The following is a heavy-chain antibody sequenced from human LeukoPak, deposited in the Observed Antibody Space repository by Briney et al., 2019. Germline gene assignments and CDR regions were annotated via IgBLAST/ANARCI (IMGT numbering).Heavy chain of an antibody. D-gene: IGHD3-22*01. CDR1: GASFNSDDQY. Sequence: MPSETLSLTCTVSGASFNSDDQYWNWIRQSAGKGLEWIGSIHPSGMLYNNPSLESRVTMSRDTSKNQFSLNLNSVTAADTAVYFCSRGLDSRKLGYWGQGILVTVSS. CDR3: SRGLDSRKLGY. CDR2: IHPSGML. J-gene: IGHJ4*02. V-gene: IGHV4-31*03.